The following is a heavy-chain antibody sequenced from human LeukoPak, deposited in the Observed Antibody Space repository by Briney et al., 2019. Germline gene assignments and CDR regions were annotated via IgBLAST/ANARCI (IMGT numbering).Heavy chain of an antibody. D-gene: IGHD4-17*01. CDR3: ARAYYGDYSC. V-gene: IGHV5-51*01. CDR1: GGTFSSYA. Sequence: KVSCKASGGTFSSYAISWVRQAPGQGLEWMGIIYPGDSDTRYSPSFQGQVTISADKSISTAYLQWSSLKASDTAMYYCARAYYGDYSCWGQGTLVTVSS. CDR2: IYPGDSDT. J-gene: IGHJ4*02.